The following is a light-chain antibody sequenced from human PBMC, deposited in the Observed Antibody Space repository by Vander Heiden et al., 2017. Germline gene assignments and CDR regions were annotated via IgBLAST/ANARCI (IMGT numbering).Light chain of an antibody. V-gene: IGKV1-39*01. CDR3: QQNDSNPTWT. CDR1: QSITSY. Sequence: HSTQSPSSLSASVGDRVTITCRASQSITSYLNWYQQKPGKAPKLLIYAASSLQSGVPSRFSGSGYGTDFTLTISSLQPEDFAPYYCQQNDSNPTWTFGQGTKVEIK. J-gene: IGKJ1*01. CDR2: AAS.